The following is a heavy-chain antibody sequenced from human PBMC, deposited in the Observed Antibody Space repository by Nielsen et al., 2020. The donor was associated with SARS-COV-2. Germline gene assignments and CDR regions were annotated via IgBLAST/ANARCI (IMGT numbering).Heavy chain of an antibody. J-gene: IGHJ4*02. D-gene: IGHD6-13*01. CDR3: AREERHQQLAADY. V-gene: IGHV4-61*01. Sequence: TLSLTCIVSGGSISTGSHYWSWIRQPPGKGLEWIGYIFYRGNTNYNPSLKSRVTISVDTSKNQFSLKVNSVTAADTAVYFCAREERHQQLAADYWGPGTLVTVTS. CDR2: IFYRGNT. CDR1: GGSISTGSHY.